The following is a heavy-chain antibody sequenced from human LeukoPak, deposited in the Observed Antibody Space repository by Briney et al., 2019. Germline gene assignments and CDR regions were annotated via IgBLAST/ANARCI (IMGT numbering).Heavy chain of an antibody. V-gene: IGHV4-4*07. CDR2: LYPGVST. CDR1: GGPIYSYY. J-gene: IGHJ6*03. D-gene: IGHD3-22*01. Sequence: SETLSLTCTVSGGPIYSYYWSWIRQTAGKGLEWIGRLYPGVSTNYNPSLKSRVTMSVDTSKNQFALKLSAVTAADTAVYYCARLKFYDSTGYSPGHYMDVWGKGTTVTASS. CDR3: ARLKFYDSTGYSPGHYMDV.